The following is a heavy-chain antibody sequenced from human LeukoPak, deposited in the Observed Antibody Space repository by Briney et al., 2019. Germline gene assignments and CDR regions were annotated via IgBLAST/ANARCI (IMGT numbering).Heavy chain of an antibody. Sequence: GGSLRLSCAASGFTFSSYAMSWVRQAPGKGLKWVSAISGSGGSTYYADSVKGRFTISRDNSKNTLYLQMNSLRAEDTAVYYCAKDTHIVVVTASTFDYWGQGTLVTVSS. V-gene: IGHV3-23*01. D-gene: IGHD2-21*02. J-gene: IGHJ4*02. CDR2: ISGSGGST. CDR3: AKDTHIVVVTASTFDY. CDR1: GFTFSSYA.